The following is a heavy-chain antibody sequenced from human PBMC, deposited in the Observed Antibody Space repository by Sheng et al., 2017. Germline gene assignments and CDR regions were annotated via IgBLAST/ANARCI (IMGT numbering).Heavy chain of an antibody. D-gene: IGHD1-26*01. Sequence: QVHLVESGGGVVHPGGSLRLSCVASEFGNRGIHWVRQAPGKGLEWLAVVSFDGYDQYYGDSVKGRFAISRDNSAKTVYLQLNSLRIEDTGVYYCARAFGSMTRMTGAADWGQGTLVTVSS. V-gene: IGHV3-30*03. J-gene: IGHJ1*01. CDR2: VSFDGYDQ. CDR1: EFGNRG. CDR3: ARAFGSMTRMTGAAD.